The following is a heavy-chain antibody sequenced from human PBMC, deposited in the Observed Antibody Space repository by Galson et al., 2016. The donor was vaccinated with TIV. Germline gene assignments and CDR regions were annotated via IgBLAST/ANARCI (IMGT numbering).Heavy chain of an antibody. D-gene: IGHD4-17*01. V-gene: IGHV3-30*03. CDR2: TSNDGNTK. J-gene: IGHJ4*02. CDR3: ARSLTSDYGDPLDY. Sequence: SLRLSCAASGFTFSTYGMHWVRQAPGKGLEWVAVTSNDGNTKHYADSVKGRFTISRDNSKNTVFLQMNSLRPEDTALYYCARSLTSDYGDPLDYWGQGTLVTVSS. CDR1: GFTFSTYG.